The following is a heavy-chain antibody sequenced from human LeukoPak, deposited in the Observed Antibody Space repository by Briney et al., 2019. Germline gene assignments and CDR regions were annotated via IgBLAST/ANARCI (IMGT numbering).Heavy chain of an antibody. CDR3: APSQTNSSFINSSHP. CDR1: GYTFTDYY. Sequence: ASVRLSCKASGYTFTDYYMNWVQQAPGKGLEWMGRVDPEDGETIYAEKFQGRVTITADTSTDTAYMELSSLRSEDTAVYYCAPSQTNSSFINSSHPGGQGTLVTVSS. J-gene: IGHJ5*02. CDR2: VDPEDGET. D-gene: IGHD6-13*01. V-gene: IGHV1-69-2*01.